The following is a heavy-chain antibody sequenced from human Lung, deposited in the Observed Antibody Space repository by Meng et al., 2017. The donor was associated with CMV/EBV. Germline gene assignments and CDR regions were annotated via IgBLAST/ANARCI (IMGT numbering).Heavy chain of an antibody. V-gene: IGHV3-30*14. CDR3: AKDLRGFNTGSNPGGYGMDV. CDR2: LSYDGSNK. D-gene: IGHD1-1*01. J-gene: IGHJ6*02. CDR1: GFTFSSYA. Sequence: GESLKISCEASGFTFSSYAMHWVRQAPGKGLEWVAVLSYDGSNKFYADSVKGRFTISRDNSKNTLHLQMNNLRAEDTAVYYCAKDLRGFNTGSNPGGYGMDVWGQGTTVTVSS.